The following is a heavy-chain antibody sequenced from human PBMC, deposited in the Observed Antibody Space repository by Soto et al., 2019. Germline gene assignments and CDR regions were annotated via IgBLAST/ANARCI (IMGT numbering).Heavy chain of an antibody. J-gene: IGHJ4*02. CDR2: IYNSGTT. CDR3: AKNRDAALKKKIDY. D-gene: IGHD5-18*01. Sequence: SETLSLTCTVSGGSISNYYCSWIRQTPGKGLEYIGFIYNSGTTNYHPSLKSRVTISIDNSRNTLYLQMSSLRAEDMAVYYCAKNRDAALKKKIDYWGQGTQVTSPQ. V-gene: IGHV4-59*12. CDR1: GGSISNYY.